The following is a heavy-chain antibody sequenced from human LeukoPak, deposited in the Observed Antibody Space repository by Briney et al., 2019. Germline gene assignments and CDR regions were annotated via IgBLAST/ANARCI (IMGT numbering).Heavy chain of an antibody. Sequence: PGGSLTLSCAASGFTFSSYGMHWVRQAPGKGLEWVAFIRYDGSNKYYADSVKGRFTISRDNSKNTLYLQMNSLRAEDTAVYYCAKPRYQLPIFDYWGQGTLVTVSS. CDR1: GFTFSSYG. D-gene: IGHD2-2*01. CDR3: AKPRYQLPIFDY. J-gene: IGHJ4*02. CDR2: IRYDGSNK. V-gene: IGHV3-30*02.